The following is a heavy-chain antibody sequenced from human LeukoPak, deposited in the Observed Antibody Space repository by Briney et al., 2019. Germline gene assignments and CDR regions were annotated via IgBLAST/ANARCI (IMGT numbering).Heavy chain of an antibody. J-gene: IGHJ4*02. V-gene: IGHV4-39*02. CDR3: ATDVIRGFY. CDR1: GGSISSSTYY. D-gene: IGHD3-10*01. CDR2: IYSSGST. Sequence: SETLSLTCTVSGGSISSSTYYWGWVRQPPGMGLEWIGSIYSSGSTYYNSSLKSRTTVSVDTSKNQFSLKVRSLTAADTAVYYCATDVIRGFYWGQGILVTVSS.